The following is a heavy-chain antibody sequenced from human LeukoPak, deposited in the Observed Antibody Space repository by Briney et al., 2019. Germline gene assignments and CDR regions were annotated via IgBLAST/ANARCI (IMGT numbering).Heavy chain of an antibody. CDR3: ASFPHYYDSSGYYHTNVDY. D-gene: IGHD3-22*01. CDR2: AYYSGST. V-gene: IGHV4-59*01. J-gene: IGHJ4*02. Sequence: SETLSLTCTVSGGSISSYYWSWIRQPPGKGLEWIGYAYYSGSTNYNPSLKSRVTISVDTSKNQFSLKLSSVTAADTAVYYCASFPHYYDSSGYYHTNVDYWGQGTLVTVSS. CDR1: GGSISSYY.